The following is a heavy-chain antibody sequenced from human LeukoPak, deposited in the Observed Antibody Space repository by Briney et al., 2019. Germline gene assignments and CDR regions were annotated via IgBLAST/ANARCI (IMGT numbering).Heavy chain of an antibody. D-gene: IGHD4-17*01. CDR1: GYTFTGYY. Sequence: ASVKVSCKASGYTFTGYYMHWVRQAPGQGLEWMGWISAYNGNTNYAQKLQGRVTMTTDTSTTTAYMELRSLISDDTAVYYCARAQFYGDPSGYWGQGTLVTVSS. J-gene: IGHJ4*02. V-gene: IGHV1-18*04. CDR2: ISAYNGNT. CDR3: ARAQFYGDPSGY.